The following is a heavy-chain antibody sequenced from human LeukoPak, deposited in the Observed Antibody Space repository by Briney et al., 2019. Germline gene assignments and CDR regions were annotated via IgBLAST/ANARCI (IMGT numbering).Heavy chain of an antibody. CDR3: AKDARPIAVAGIVNWFDP. CDR1: GFTFSSYS. V-gene: IGHV3-21*04. CDR2: ISSSSSYI. J-gene: IGHJ5*02. Sequence: GGSLRLSCAASGFTFSSYSMNWVRQAPGKGLEWVSSISSSSSYIYYADSVKGRFTISRDNSKNTLYLQMNSLRAEDTAVYYCAKDARPIAVAGIVNWFDPWGQGTLVTVSS. D-gene: IGHD6-19*01.